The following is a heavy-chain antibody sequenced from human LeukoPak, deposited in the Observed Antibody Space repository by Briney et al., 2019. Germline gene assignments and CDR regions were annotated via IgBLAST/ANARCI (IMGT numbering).Heavy chain of an antibody. D-gene: IGHD3-9*01. CDR2: IKQDGSEK. CDR3: ARVFYDILTGYRTFDY. Sequence: PGGSLRLSCAASGFTFSSYWMSWVRQAPGKGLEWVANIKQDGSEKYYVDSVKGRFTISRDNAKNSLYLQMNSLRAEDTAVYYCARVFYDILTGYRTFDYWGLGTLVTVSS. J-gene: IGHJ4*02. V-gene: IGHV3-7*01. CDR1: GFTFSSYW.